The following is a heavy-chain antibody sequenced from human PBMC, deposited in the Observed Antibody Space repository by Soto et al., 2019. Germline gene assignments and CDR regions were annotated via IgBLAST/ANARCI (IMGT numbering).Heavy chain of an antibody. CDR2: IIPILGIA. V-gene: IGHV1-69*02. D-gene: IGHD6-13*01. CDR1: EGTFSSYT. Sequence: ASVKVSCKASEGTFSSYTISWVRQAPGQGLEWMGRIIPILGIANYAQKFQGRVTITADKSTSTAYMELSSLRYEDTAVYYCARGLAAAGTLRSWFDPWGQGTLVTVSS. CDR3: ARGLAAAGTLRSWFDP. J-gene: IGHJ5*02.